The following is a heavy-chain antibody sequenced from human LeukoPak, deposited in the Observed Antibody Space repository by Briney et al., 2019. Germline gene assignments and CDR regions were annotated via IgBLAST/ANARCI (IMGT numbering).Heavy chain of an antibody. Sequence: SQTLSLTCAISGDSVSSNSAAWNWIRQSPSRGLEWLGRTYYRSKWYNDYAVSVKSRITINPDTSKNQFSLQLNSVTPEDTAVYYCARTSITMVRGVIRYFDYWGQGTLVTVSS. CDR2: TYYRSKWYN. CDR1: GDSVSSNSAA. D-gene: IGHD3-10*01. V-gene: IGHV6-1*01. J-gene: IGHJ4*02. CDR3: ARTSITMVRGVIRYFDY.